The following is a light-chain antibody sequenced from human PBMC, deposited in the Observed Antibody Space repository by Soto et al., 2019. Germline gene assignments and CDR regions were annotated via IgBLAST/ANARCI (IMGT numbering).Light chain of an antibody. CDR2: EVS. CDR1: RSDVGSYNL. Sequence: QSALTQPASVSGSPGQSITISCTGTRSDVGSYNLVSWYQQHPGKAPKLMIYEVSKRPSGVSNRFSGSKSGNTASLTISGLKAKDEADYDCCSYAGSSTSVVFGGGTKLTVL. V-gene: IGLV2-23*02. J-gene: IGLJ2*01. CDR3: CSYAGSSTSVV.